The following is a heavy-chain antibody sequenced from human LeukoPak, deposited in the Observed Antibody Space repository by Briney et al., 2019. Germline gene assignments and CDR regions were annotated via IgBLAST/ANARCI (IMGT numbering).Heavy chain of an antibody. J-gene: IGHJ4*02. CDR2: ISSSSSYI. Sequence: PGGSLRLSCAASGFTFSSYSMNWVRQAPGKGLEWVSSISSSSSYIYYADSVKGRFTISRDNAKNSLYLQMNSLRAEDTAVYYCARGGSGYDFAPFDYWGQGTLVTVSS. D-gene: IGHD5-12*01. CDR3: ARGGSGYDFAPFDY. CDR1: GFTFSSYS. V-gene: IGHV3-21*01.